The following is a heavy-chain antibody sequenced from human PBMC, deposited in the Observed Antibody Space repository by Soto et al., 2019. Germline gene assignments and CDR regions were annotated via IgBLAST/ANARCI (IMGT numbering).Heavy chain of an antibody. Sequence: GGSLRLSCSASGFSFRNNWMHWVRQAPGKGLVWVSRINSDGSIINYADSVKGRFTISRDNAENTLYLQINSLRAEHTALYYCGRDIHGSGDYWGQGTLVTASS. CDR3: GRDIHGSGDY. CDR1: GFSFRNNW. V-gene: IGHV3-74*01. CDR2: INSDGSII. D-gene: IGHD3-10*01. J-gene: IGHJ4*02.